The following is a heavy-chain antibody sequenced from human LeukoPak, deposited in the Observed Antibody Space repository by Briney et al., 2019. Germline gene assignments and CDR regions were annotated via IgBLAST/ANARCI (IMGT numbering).Heavy chain of an antibody. CDR1: GGSISRSGYC. V-gene: IGHV4-39*07. CDR2: LYYSGST. J-gene: IGHJ4*02. CDR3: AREYYYDTSGYSRYFDY. Sequence: PSETLSLTCTVSGGSISRSGYCWGWIRQPPGKGLEWIGSLYYSGSTYYNPSLKSRVAISVDTSKNQFSLKLSSVTAADTAVYYCAREYYYDTSGYSRYFDYWGQGTLVTVSS. D-gene: IGHD3-22*01.